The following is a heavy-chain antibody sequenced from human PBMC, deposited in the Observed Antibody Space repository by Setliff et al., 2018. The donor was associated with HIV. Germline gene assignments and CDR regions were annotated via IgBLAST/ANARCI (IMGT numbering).Heavy chain of an antibody. CDR3: ARLSGGMVPNY. CDR1: GGSISSSSYY. CDR2: IYYSGST. J-gene: IGHJ4*02. V-gene: IGHV4-39*01. Sequence: PSETLSLTCTVSGGSISSSSYYWGWIRQPPGKGLEWIGSIYYSGSTYYNPSLKSRVTISVDTSKNQFSLKLSSVTAADTAVYYCARLSGGMVPNYWGQGTLVTVSS. D-gene: IGHD3-10*01.